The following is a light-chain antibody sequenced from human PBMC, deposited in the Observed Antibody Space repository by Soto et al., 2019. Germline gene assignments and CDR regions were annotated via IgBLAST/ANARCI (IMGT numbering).Light chain of an antibody. V-gene: IGKV3-20*01. CDR2: GAS. CDR3: QQDGNSPFT. J-gene: IGKJ3*01. CDR1: QSVSSNY. Sequence: EIVLTQSPGTLSLSPGERATLSCRARQSVSSNYLVWYQQKPGQAPRLLIYGASSRATGIPDRFSGSGSGTDVTVTIRRREPGGFSVYYCQQDGNSPFTFGPGTKVDI.